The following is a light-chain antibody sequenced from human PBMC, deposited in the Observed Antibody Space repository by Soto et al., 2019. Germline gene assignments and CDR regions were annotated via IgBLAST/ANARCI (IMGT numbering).Light chain of an antibody. J-gene: IGKJ1*01. V-gene: IGKV3-15*01. Sequence: EIVMTQSPATLSVSPGERATLSCRASQSVSSNLAWYQQKPGQAPRLLICGASTRATGIPARFSGSGSGTEFTVPISSLQYEDFAVYYCQQYNNWWTFGQGTKVEIK. CDR3: QQYNNWWT. CDR1: QSVSSN. CDR2: GAS.